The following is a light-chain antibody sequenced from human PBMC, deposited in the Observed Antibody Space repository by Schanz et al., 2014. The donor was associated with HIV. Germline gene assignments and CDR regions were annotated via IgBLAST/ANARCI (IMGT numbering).Light chain of an antibody. Sequence: QSALTQPASVSGSPGQSITISCTGTSSDVGGYNLVSWYQQHPGKAPKLMICEVSKRPSGVSNRFSGSKSGNTASLTISGLQAEDEADYYCSSYTSSSTQVFGTGTKLTVL. CDR1: SSDVGGYNL. CDR2: EVS. V-gene: IGLV2-14*02. CDR3: SSYTSSSTQV. J-gene: IGLJ1*01.